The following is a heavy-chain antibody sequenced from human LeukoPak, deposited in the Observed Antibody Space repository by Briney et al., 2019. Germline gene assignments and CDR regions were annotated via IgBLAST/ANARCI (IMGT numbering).Heavy chain of an antibody. Sequence: GGSLRLSCAAPGFTFDDYAMHWVRQAPGKGLEWVSLISGDGGSTYYADSVKGRFTISRDSSKNSLYLQMNSLRTEDTALYYCAKDILLRGGYDAFDIWGQGTMVTVSS. J-gene: IGHJ3*02. CDR2: ISGDGGST. CDR1: GFTFDDYA. V-gene: IGHV3-43*02. CDR3: AKDILLRGGYDAFDI. D-gene: IGHD3-16*01.